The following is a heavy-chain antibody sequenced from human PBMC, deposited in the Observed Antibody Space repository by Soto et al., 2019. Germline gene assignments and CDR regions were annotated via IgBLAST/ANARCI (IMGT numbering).Heavy chain of an antibody. CDR2: IWYDGSNK. CDR3: ARGKMPARGSLDY. CDR1: GFTFSSYG. V-gene: IGHV3-33*01. Sequence: QVQLVESGGGVVQPGRSLRLSCAASGFTFSSYGMHWVRQAPGKGLEWVAVIWYDGSNKYYADSVKGRFTISRDNSKNTLYLQMNSLRAEDTAVYYCARGKMPARGSLDYWGQGTLVTVSS. J-gene: IGHJ4*02. D-gene: IGHD2-2*01.